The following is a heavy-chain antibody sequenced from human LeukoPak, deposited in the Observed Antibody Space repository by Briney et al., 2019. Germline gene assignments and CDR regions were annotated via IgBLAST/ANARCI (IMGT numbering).Heavy chain of an antibody. CDR3: ARDLIIWGASLLGAFDI. Sequence: ASVKVSCKTSGYTFTGYYIHWVRQAPGQGLEWMGWINPNSGDTNYAQKFQGRVSMTGDTSISTAYMELSRLRSDDTAVYYCARDLIIWGASLLGAFDIWGQGTMVTVSS. CDR1: GYTFTGYY. V-gene: IGHV1-2*02. CDR2: INPNSGDT. D-gene: IGHD3-16*01. J-gene: IGHJ3*02.